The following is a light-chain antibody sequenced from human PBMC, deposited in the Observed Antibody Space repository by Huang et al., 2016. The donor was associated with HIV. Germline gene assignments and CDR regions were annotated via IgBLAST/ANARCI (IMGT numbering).Light chain of an antibody. CDR1: QSVSNN. CDR3: QQYNDWLKT. V-gene: IGKV3-15*01. J-gene: IGKJ1*01. Sequence: EIVMTQSPATLSVSPGERATLSCRASQSVSNNLAWYQQKPGQAPRLLVYGASTRATGIPVRFSGSGSGTEFTLTISSLQSEDFAIYYCQQYNDWLKTFGQGTKVEIK. CDR2: GAS.